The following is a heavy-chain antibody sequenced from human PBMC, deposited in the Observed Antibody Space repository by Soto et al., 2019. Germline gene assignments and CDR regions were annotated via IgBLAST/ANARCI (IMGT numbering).Heavy chain of an antibody. V-gene: IGHV3-48*02. Sequence: EVHLVESGGGLVQPGGSLRLSCATSGFTFSSYSLNWVRQAPGKWLEWGSFITSSGTTVYYADYVRGRFTISRDTAKNSRYLQMNILRDDATAVYDCSRGSNNWAYYFDFWGQGTLVTVSS. D-gene: IGHD1-1*01. J-gene: IGHJ4*02. CDR3: SRGSNNWAYYFDF. CDR2: ITSSGTTV. CDR1: GFTFSSYS.